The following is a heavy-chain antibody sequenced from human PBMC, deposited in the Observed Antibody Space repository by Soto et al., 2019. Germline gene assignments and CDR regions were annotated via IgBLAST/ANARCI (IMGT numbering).Heavy chain of an antibody. Sequence: GGSLRLSCAASGFTFNTYSMNWVRQAPGKGLEWVSCISGSNNYIYYADSVKGRFTISRDNAKNSLYLQLNSLRAEDTAVYYCVRATNYIYLYAAFDIWGQGTMVTVSS. CDR1: GFTFNTYS. J-gene: IGHJ3*02. V-gene: IGHV3-21*01. CDR2: ISGSNNYI. CDR3: VRATNYIYLYAAFDI. D-gene: IGHD1-7*01.